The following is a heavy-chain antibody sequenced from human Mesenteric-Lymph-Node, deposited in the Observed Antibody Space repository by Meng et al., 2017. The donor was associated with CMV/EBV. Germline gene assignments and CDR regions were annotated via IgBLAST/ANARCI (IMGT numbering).Heavy chain of an antibody. CDR1: GFTFSTYW. CDR3: AKVRVGPRYSDYYYEMDV. V-gene: IGHV3-7*03. Sequence: GESLKISCEASGFTFSTYWMNWVRQAPGKGLEWVANIKEDGSETYYMDSARGRFTISRDNAKNSLYLQMNSLGAEDTALYYCAKVRVGPRYSDYYYEMDVWGQGTTVTVSS. D-gene: IGHD1-26*01. J-gene: IGHJ6*02. CDR2: IKEDGSET.